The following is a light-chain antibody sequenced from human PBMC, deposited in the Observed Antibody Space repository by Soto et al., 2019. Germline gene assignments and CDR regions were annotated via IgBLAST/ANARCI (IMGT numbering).Light chain of an antibody. J-gene: IGLJ1*01. CDR3: SSPAGDSYYV. Sequence: QSALTQPPSASGSPGQSVTISCTGTSSDVGGYNYVSWYQQHPGKVPKLMIYEVTKRPSGVPDRFSGSKSGNTASLTVSGIQAEDEADYYCSSPAGDSYYVFGTGTKLTVL. V-gene: IGLV2-8*01. CDR2: EVT. CDR1: SSDVGGYNY.